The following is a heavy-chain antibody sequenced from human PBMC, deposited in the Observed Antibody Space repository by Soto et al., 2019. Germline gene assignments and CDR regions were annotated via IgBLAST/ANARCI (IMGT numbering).Heavy chain of an antibody. CDR2: IYHSGST. D-gene: IGHD2-2*01. Sequence: SETLSLTCTVSGGSINSGDYYWTWVRQPPGKGLEWIGYIYHSGSTHSNPSLKIRVTISVDTSKNQFSLNLNSVTATDTAVYYCARGVGGYCSGSSCYDYYYYPMDVWGQGTTVTVSS. J-gene: IGHJ6*02. V-gene: IGHV4-30-4*01. CDR1: GGSINSGDYY. CDR3: ARGVGGYCSGSSCYDYYYYPMDV.